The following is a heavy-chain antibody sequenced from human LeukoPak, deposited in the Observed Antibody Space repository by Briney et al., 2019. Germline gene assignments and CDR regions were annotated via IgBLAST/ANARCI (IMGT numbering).Heavy chain of an antibody. Sequence: PGGSLRLSCAASGFNVSSNYMSWVRQAPGKGLEWVSVIYSGGSTYYADSVKGRFTISRDNSKNTLYLQMNSLRAEDTAVYYCARDLDYYDSSGYLDAFDIWGQGTMVTVSS. CDR2: IYSGGST. J-gene: IGHJ3*02. CDR1: GFNVSSNY. CDR3: ARDLDYYDSSGYLDAFDI. D-gene: IGHD3-22*01. V-gene: IGHV3-66*01.